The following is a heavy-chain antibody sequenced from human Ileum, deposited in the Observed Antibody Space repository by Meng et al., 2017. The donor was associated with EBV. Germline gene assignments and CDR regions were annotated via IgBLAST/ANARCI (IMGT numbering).Heavy chain of an antibody. CDR1: GYTFTDYG. CDR2: ISSYSGNT. V-gene: IGHV1-18*03. J-gene: IGHJ5*02. D-gene: IGHD2-21*02. CDR3: VRDLVSGNLNWFDP. Sequence: QVQLVQSGAEVKKPGASVKVSCKASGYTFTDYGITWVRQAPGQGLEWMGWISSYSGNTKYAQKFQGRVTMTTDTFTTTTYMELRSLRSDDMAVYYCVRDLVSGNLNWFDPWGQGTLVTVSS.